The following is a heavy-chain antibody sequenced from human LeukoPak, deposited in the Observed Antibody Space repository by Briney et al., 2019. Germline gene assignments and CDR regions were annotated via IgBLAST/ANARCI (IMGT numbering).Heavy chain of an antibody. V-gene: IGHV3-30*18. CDR3: AKGRVVGADLDY. J-gene: IGHJ4*02. Sequence: GGSLRLSCAASGFTFSSYGMHWVRQAPGKGLEWVAVISYDGSNKYYADSVKGRFTISRDNSKNTLYLQMNSLRAEDTAVYYCAKGRVVGADLDYWGQGTLVTVSS. CDR1: GFTFSSYG. D-gene: IGHD1-26*01. CDR2: ISYDGSNK.